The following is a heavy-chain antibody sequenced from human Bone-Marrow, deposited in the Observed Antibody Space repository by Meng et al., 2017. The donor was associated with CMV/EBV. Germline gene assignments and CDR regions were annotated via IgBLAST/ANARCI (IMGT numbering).Heavy chain of an antibody. D-gene: IGHD2-2*02. J-gene: IGHJ6*02. CDR1: GFTFSSYA. Sequence: GESLKISCAASGFTFSSYAMSWVRQAPGKGLEWVSAISGSGGSTYYADSVKGRFTISRDNSKNTLYLQMNSLRAEDTAVYYCARLEVVVVPAAIRNYYYYGMDVWGQGTTVTVSS. CDR2: ISGSGGST. CDR3: ARLEVVVVPAAIRNYYYYGMDV. V-gene: IGHV3-23*01.